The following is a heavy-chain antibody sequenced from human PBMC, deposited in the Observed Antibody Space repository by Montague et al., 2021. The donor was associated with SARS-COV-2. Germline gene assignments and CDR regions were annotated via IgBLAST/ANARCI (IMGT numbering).Heavy chain of an antibody. CDR2: ISSSSSYI. D-gene: IGHD3-22*01. V-gene: IGHV3-21*01. CDR3: ARELRTYYYDSSGDAFDI. J-gene: IGHJ3*02. Sequence: SLRLSCAASGFTFSSYSMNWVRQAPGKGLEWVSSISSSSSYIYYAVSVKGRFTISRDNAKNSLYLQMNSLRAEDTAVCYCARELRTYYYDSSGDAFDIWGQGTMVTVSS. CDR1: GFTFSSYS.